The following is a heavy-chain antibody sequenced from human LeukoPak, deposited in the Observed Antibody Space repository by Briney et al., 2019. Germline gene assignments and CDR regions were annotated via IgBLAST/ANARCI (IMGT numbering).Heavy chain of an antibody. D-gene: IGHD2-2*02. CDR3: ARDKYCSSTSCYTGFDY. V-gene: IGHV4-59*01. CDR2: IYYSGST. CDR1: GGSISSYY. J-gene: IGHJ4*02. Sequence: SETLSLTCTVSGGSISSYYWSWMRQPPGKGLEWIGYIYYSGSTNYNPSLKSRVTISVDTSKNQFSLKLSSVTAADTAVYYCARDKYCSSTSCYTGFDYWGQGTLVTVSS.